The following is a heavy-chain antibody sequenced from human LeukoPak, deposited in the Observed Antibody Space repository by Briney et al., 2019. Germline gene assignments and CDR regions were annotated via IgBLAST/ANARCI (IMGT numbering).Heavy chain of an antibody. J-gene: IGHJ5*02. V-gene: IGHV3-23*01. CDR2: ISGRGGTT. D-gene: IGHD3-10*01. CDR3: AKDTVVRANWFDP. CDR1: GFSFSSYA. Sequence: GGSLRLSCAASGFSFSSYAMSWVREAPGEGLGWVSAISGRGGTTYYADSVKGRLPISRDNSKSTLYLQRNSLRAEVAAVYYCAKDTVVRANWFDPWGQGTLVTVSS.